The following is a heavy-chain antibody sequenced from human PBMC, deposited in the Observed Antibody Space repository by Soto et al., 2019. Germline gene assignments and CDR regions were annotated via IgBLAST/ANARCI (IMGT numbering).Heavy chain of an antibody. CDR3: ARVRVEVTTGARYGMDA. V-gene: IGHV4-34*04. D-gene: IGHD2-21*02. Sequence: PSETRSLTCAVYGGSFSDYDWSGSRQRPGKGQEGRGESNHGGRTNNNPCLKRGGTIVVETSKNQFSLKVTSVTAADAALYYCARVRVEVTTGARYGMDAWGQGTTLTVS. CDR1: GGSFSDYD. CDR2: SNHGGRT. J-gene: IGHJ6*02.